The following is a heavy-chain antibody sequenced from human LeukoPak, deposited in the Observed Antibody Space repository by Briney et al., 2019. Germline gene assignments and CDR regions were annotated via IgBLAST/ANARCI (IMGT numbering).Heavy chain of an antibody. CDR3: ARLQSGGGIDI. D-gene: IGHD2-15*01. CDR2: IFLGDSDT. CDR1: GYRFTSYW. Sequence: GVSLKISCKGSGYRFTSYWIDWVRQMPGKGLEWMGIIFLGDSDTRYSPSFQGQVTISADKSNSTAYLQWSSLKASGTAMYYCARLQSGGGIDIWGQGTMVTVSS. V-gene: IGHV5-51*01. J-gene: IGHJ3*02.